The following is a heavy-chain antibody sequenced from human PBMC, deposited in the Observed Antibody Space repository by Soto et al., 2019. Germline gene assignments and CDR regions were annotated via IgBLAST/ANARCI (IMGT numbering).Heavy chain of an antibody. Sequence: EEQLAESGGGLVQTGGSLRLSCAVSGFRFSRYWMTWVRQAPGKGLEWVANIRQDGNEKYYVDSVRGRFSISRDNAKNSLHLQMNSLRPDDTAVYFCARAFPSPGGYYFDHWGQGTPVTVSS. CDR1: GFRFSRYW. CDR2: IRQDGNEK. CDR3: ARAFPSPGGYYFDH. V-gene: IGHV3-7*01. D-gene: IGHD3-10*01. J-gene: IGHJ4*02.